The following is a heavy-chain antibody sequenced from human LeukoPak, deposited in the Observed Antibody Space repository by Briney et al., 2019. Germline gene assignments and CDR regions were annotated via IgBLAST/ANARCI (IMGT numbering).Heavy chain of an antibody. J-gene: IGHJ3*02. CDR1: GGSMTSYY. CDR2: IYYSGST. Sequence: SETLSLTCSVSGGSMTSYYWSWIRQPPGKGLEWIGYIYYSGSTIYSPSLRSRVTISVDTSRNQFSLKLTSVTAADTAVYYCTIFIVADPDAFEIWGQGTMVTVSS. V-gene: IGHV4-59*08. CDR3: TIFIVADPDAFEI. D-gene: IGHD5-12*01.